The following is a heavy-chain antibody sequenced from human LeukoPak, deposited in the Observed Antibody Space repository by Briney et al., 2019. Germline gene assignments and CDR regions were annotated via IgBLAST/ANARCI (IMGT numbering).Heavy chain of an antibody. CDR1: GGTFSSYA. Sequence: SVKVSRKSSGGTFSSYAISWVRHAPGQGLECMGGLIPLFGTANYAQKFQGRVTITADESTSTAYMELSSLRSEDTAVYYCARYDYYDSSGYYSDFDYWGQGTLVTVSS. V-gene: IGHV1-69*13. CDR3: ARYDYYDSSGYYSDFDY. CDR2: LIPLFGTA. J-gene: IGHJ4*02. D-gene: IGHD3-22*01.